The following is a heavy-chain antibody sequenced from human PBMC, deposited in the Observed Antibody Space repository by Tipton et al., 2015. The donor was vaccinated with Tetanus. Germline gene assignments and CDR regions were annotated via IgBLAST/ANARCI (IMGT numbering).Heavy chain of an antibody. D-gene: IGHD2-21*01. CDR1: GGSFSSSNDY. CDR2: IYYGGST. V-gene: IGHV4-39*01. CDR3: ARRSHIGAPV. Sequence: LRLSCTASGGSFSSSNDYWAWIRQPPGKGLEWVGSIYYGGSTYFNPSLRSRGTISIDTSRNQFSLQLSSVTAADTALYFCARRSHIGAPVWGQGTLVTVAS. J-gene: IGHJ3*01.